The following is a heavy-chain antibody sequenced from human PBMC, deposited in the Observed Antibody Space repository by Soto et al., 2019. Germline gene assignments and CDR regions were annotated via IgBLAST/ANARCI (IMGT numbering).Heavy chain of an antibody. CDR3: AREIAVYHYFDY. Sequence: GWSLNLSRAASGFTFSSYGMPRVRQAPGKGLAWVAVIWYDGSNKYSADSVKGRFTTSRDNPKNTLYLQMNSLRAEDTAVYYCAREIAVYHYFDYWGQGTLGTVAS. D-gene: IGHD6-19*01. J-gene: IGHJ4*02. CDR1: GFTFSSYG. CDR2: IWYDGSNK. V-gene: IGHV3-33*08.